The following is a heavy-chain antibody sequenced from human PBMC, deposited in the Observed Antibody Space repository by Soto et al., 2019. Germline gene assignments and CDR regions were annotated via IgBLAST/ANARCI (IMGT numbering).Heavy chain of an antibody. J-gene: IGHJ5*02. V-gene: IGHV4-61*01. CDR2: VYYSGTT. D-gene: IGHD1-7*01. Sequence: QMQLQESGPGLVKPSETLSLTCTVSGGSVGSGSYYWGWIRQPPGKGLEWIGYVYYSGTTNYNPSLKSRVTISVDTSKNQFSLKVRSVTAADTAVYYCARALHNRNFGLDPWGQGTLVTVSS. CDR3: ARALHNRNFGLDP. CDR1: GGSVGSGSYY.